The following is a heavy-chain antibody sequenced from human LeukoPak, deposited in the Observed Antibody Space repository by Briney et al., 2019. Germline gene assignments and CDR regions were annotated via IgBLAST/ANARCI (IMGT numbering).Heavy chain of an antibody. V-gene: IGHV3-74*01. J-gene: IGHJ6*03. CDR3: ARDPRNRQWGHYYYLDV. Sequence: GGSLRLSSTASGFPFSSYWVHWVRQAPGKGLVWVSRINSDGSSTRYADSVKGRFTISRDNAKNTLYLQMNSLRAEDTAVYYCARDPRNRQWGHYYYLDVWGKGTTVTVSS. CDR1: GFPFSSYW. CDR2: INSDGSST. D-gene: IGHD1/OR15-1a*01.